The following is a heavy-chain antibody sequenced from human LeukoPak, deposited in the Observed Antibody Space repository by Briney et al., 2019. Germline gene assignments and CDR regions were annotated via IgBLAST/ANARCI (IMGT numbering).Heavy chain of an antibody. CDR2: ISYDGSNK. D-gene: IGHD3-10*01. V-gene: IGHV3-30*04. CDR3: ARDAGSGSYFDC. J-gene: IGHJ4*02. CDR1: GFTFSSYA. Sequence: GRSLRLSCAASGFTFSSYAMHWGRQAPGKGLEWVAVISYDGSNKYYADSVKGRFTISRDNSKNTLYLQMNSLRADDTAVYYCARDAGSGSYFDCWGQGTLVTVSS.